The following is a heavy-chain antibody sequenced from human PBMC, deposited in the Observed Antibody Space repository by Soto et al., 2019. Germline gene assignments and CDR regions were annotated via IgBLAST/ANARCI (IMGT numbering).Heavy chain of an antibody. CDR1: GFIVSSHY. CDR2: IYSGGST. D-gene: IGHD2-2*01. Sequence: EVQLVETGGGLIQPGGSLRLSCAASGFIVSSHYMSWVRQAPGKGLEWVSAIYSGGSTYYTDSVEGRFTISRDVSKNILYLQMNSLRADDTSVYYCARDRGDCSSVSCYGSFYYGMDAWGQGTTVIVSS. CDR3: ARDRGDCSSVSCYGSFYYGMDA. J-gene: IGHJ6*02. V-gene: IGHV3-53*02.